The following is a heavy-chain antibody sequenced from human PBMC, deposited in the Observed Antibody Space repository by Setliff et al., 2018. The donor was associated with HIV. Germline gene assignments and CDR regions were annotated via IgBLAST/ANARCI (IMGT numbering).Heavy chain of an antibody. D-gene: IGHD6-19*01. V-gene: IGHV1-69*13. J-gene: IGHJ6*03. Sequence: SVKVSCKASGGTFSSYAISWVRQAPGQGLEWTGGIIPIFGTANYAQKFQGRVTITADESTSTAYMELSSLRSEDTAVYYCARDNPTSISSGWYGWRYYYYMDVWGKGTTVTVSS. CDR1: GGTFSSYA. CDR2: IIPIFGTA. CDR3: ARDNPTSISSGWYGWRYYYYMDV.